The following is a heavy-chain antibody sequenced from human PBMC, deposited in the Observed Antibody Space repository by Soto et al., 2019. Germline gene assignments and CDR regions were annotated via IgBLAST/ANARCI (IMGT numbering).Heavy chain of an antibody. CDR2: MSYDGTNE. Sequence: PGGSLRLSCAASGFGFTHYTINWVRQAPGKGLEWVAVMSYDGTNEYYADSVKGRFTISRDNSKSTVYLQMNSLTPEDTALYYCARKWGTYSSASLDYWGLGTLVTVSS. V-gene: IGHV3-30*04. CDR3: ARKWGTYSSASLDY. CDR1: GFGFTHYT. J-gene: IGHJ4*02. D-gene: IGHD6-19*01.